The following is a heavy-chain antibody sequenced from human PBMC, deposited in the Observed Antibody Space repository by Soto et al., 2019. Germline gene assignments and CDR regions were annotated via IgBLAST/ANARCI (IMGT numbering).Heavy chain of an antibody. CDR2: IKPDGSRT. CDR3: ARDNNWSYDS. V-gene: IGHV3-74*03. Sequence: VGSLRLSCASSVFTFSSYWMHCVRQSPGEWLVWVSYIKPDGSRTKDADSVKGRFTISRDNARNTLYLRMNSLRAEDTAVYYCARDNNWSYDSWGRGTLVIVSS. J-gene: IGHJ4*02. CDR1: VFTFSSYW. D-gene: IGHD1-1*01.